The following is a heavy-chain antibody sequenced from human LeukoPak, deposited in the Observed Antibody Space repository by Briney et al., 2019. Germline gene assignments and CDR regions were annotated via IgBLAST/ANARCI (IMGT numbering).Heavy chain of an antibody. V-gene: IGHV3-30*03. CDR1: GFTFSSYG. CDR3: ARGQADRAFDY. CDR2: ISYDGSNK. J-gene: IGHJ4*02. Sequence: GGSLRLSCAASGFTFSSYGMHWVRQAPGKGLEWVAVISYDGSNKYYADSVKGRFTISRDNSKNTLYLQMNSLRAEDTAVYYCARGQADRAFDYWGQGTLVTVSS.